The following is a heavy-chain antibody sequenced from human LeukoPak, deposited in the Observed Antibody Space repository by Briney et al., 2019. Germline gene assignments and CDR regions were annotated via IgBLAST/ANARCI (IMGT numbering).Heavy chain of an antibody. CDR2: ISGSGGST. CDR1: GFTFSSYG. Sequence: GGSLRLSCAASGFTFSSYGMSWVRQAPGKGLEWVSAISGSGGSTYYADSVKGRFTISRDNSKNTLYLQMNSLRAEDTAVYCCAKDPVWFGELNYFDYWGQGTLVTVSS. V-gene: IGHV3-23*01. J-gene: IGHJ4*02. CDR3: AKDPVWFGELNYFDY. D-gene: IGHD3-10*01.